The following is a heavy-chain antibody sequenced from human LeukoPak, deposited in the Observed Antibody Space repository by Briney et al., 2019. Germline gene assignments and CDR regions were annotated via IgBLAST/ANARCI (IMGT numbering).Heavy chain of an antibody. Sequence: GASVKVSCKAYGYTFTSYGISWVRQAPGQGLEWVGWISAYSTNTHYAQRLQGRVPMTTDTSTTTSYMELRSLRSDDTAVYYCARATGTWGHDGFHIWGQGTMVTVSS. CDR1: GYTFTSYG. J-gene: IGHJ3*02. CDR3: ARATGTWGHDGFHI. CDR2: ISAYSTNT. D-gene: IGHD3-16*01. V-gene: IGHV1-18*01.